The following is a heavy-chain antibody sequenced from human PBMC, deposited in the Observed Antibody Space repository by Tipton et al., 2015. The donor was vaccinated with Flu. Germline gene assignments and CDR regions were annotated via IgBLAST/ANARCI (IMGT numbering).Heavy chain of an antibody. CDR1: GDSIRSDYY. J-gene: IGHJ4*02. V-gene: IGHV4-38-2*02. D-gene: IGHD3-10*01. Sequence: TLSLTCTISGDSIRSDYYWGWIRQPPGKGLEWIGCISHSGRTYYNPSLKSRVTISVDTAKNQFSQRLSSVTAADTAVYYCARSTYHYGSGSSDYWGQGTLVTVSS. CDR3: ARSTYHYGSGSSDY. CDR2: ISHSGRT.